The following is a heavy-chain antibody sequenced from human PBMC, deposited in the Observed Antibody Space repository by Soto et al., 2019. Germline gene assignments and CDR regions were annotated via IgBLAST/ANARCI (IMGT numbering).Heavy chain of an antibody. CDR3: ARESEDLTSNFDY. Sequence: GGSLRLSCAASGFTFSSYEMNWVRQAPGKGLEWVSYISSSGNTIHYADSVQGRFTVSRDNAKNSVYLEMNSLSAEDTAVYYCARESEDLTSNFDYWGQGTLVTVSS. CDR1: GFTFSSYE. J-gene: IGHJ4*02. V-gene: IGHV3-48*03. CDR2: ISSSGNTI.